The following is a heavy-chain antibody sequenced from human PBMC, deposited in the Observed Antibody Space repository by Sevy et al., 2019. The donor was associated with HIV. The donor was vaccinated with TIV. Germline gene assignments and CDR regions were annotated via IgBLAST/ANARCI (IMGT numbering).Heavy chain of an antibody. D-gene: IGHD2-8*01. J-gene: IGHJ4*02. CDR2: LSFGCGET. CDR3: AREGCTRPHDY. V-gene: IGHV3-23*01. CDR1: GFTFSKYS. Sequence: GGSLRLSCAASGFTFSKYSMSWVRQPPGKGLEWVSTLSFGCGETNYADSVKGRFTISRDNSKNSFYLQMDNLRVEDTALYYCAREGCTRPHDYWGQGTRVTVSS.